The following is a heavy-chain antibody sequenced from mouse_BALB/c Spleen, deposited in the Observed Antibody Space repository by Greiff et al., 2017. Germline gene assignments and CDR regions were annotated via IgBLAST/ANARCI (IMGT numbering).Heavy chain of an antibody. Sequence: QVQLKESGAELVKPGASVKLSCKASGYTFTSYWMHWVKQRPGQGLEWIGEINPSNGRTNYNEKFKSKATLTVDKSSSTAYIQLSSLTSEDSAVYYCARNSHYYGSSLYWYFDVWGAGTTVTVSS. CDR1: GYTFTSYW. J-gene: IGHJ1*01. CDR2: INPSNGRT. V-gene: IGHV1S81*02. CDR3: ARNSHYYGSSLYWYFDV. D-gene: IGHD1-1*01.